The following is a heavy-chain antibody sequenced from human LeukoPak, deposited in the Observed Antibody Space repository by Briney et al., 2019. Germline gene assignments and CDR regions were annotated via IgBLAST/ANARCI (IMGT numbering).Heavy chain of an antibody. CDR2: ISYDGSDK. V-gene: IGHV3-30*18. CDR1: GFTFSSYD. D-gene: IGHD5-12*01. J-gene: IGHJ4*02. Sequence: GGSLRLSCAASGFTFSSYDMHWVRQAPGKGLEWVAIISYDGSDKYYADSVKGRFTISRDNSKDTLYLQMNSLSAEDTAVYYCAKDKVATIAEYYFDYWGQGTLVTVSS. CDR3: AKDKVATIAEYYFDY.